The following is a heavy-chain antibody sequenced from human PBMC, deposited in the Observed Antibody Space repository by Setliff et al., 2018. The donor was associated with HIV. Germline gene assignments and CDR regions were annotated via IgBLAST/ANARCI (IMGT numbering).Heavy chain of an antibody. CDR2: VNAGNGIT. CDR1: GYTFARNI. J-gene: IGHJ5*02. CDR3: ARDVGSVWHNWFDP. V-gene: IGHV1-3*01. Sequence: ASVKVSCKASGYTFARNIIHWVRQAPGQRLEWMGFVNAGNGITKYSQKFQGRVIMTRDTSASTVYMELSSLRSEDTAVYYCARDVGSVWHNWFDPWGQGTLVTVSS. D-gene: IGHD6-19*01.